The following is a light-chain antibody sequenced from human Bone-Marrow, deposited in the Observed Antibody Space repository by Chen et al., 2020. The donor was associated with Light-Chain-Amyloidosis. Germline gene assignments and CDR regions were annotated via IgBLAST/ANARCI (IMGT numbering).Light chain of an antibody. Sequence: QSVLTQPPSVSGAPGQRVTISCTGTSSNIGAGYDVHWYQQLPGTAPKLLIYGNDNRPSGVPDRFSASKSGNTASLTISGLQADDEADYYCCSYAGSTTYIVFGGGTKLTVL. V-gene: IGLV1-40*01. CDR3: CSYAGSTTYIV. CDR1: SSNIGAGYD. J-gene: IGLJ2*01. CDR2: GND.